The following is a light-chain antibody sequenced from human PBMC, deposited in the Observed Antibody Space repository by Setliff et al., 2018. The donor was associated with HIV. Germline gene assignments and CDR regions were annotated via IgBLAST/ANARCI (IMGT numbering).Light chain of an antibody. CDR1: SSDVGGYNF. Sequence: QSVLTQPASVSGSPGQSITISCTGTSSDVGGYNFVAWYQQHTGKAPKLLIYDVTNRPSGVSNRFSGSKSGNTASLTISGLQAEDEADYYCASYSNSISLYVFGTGTKVTVL. J-gene: IGLJ1*01. CDR2: DVT. CDR3: ASYSNSISLYV. V-gene: IGLV2-14*03.